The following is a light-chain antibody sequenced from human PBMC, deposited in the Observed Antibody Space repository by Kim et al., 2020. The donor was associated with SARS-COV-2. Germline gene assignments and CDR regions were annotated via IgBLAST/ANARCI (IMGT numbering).Light chain of an antibody. Sequence: PGQRVNISCSGSSSNIGSNYVYWYQQLPGTAPQLLIYRNNQRPSGVPDRFSGSKSGTSASLAISGLRSEDEADYYCAAWDDSLSVVFGGGTQLTVL. CDR2: RNN. J-gene: IGLJ2*01. V-gene: IGLV1-47*01. CDR1: SSNIGSNY. CDR3: AAWDDSLSVV.